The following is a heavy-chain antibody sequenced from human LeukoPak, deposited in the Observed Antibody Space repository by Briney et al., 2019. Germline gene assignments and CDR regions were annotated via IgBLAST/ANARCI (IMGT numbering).Heavy chain of an antibody. CDR1: GYTFTSYG. CDR2: ISAYNGNT. Sequence: ASVKVSCKASGYTFTSYGISWVRQAPGQGLEWMGWISAYNGNTNYAQKLQGRVTMTTDTSTSTAYMELRSLRSDDTAVYYRARRYCSGGSCFGGGIDYWGQGTLVTVSS. J-gene: IGHJ4*02. V-gene: IGHV1-18*01. D-gene: IGHD2-15*01. CDR3: ARRYCSGGSCFGGGIDY.